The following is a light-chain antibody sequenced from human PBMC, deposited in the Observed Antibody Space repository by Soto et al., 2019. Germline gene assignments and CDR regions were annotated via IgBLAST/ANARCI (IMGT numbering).Light chain of an antibody. V-gene: IGLV2-14*03. CDR2: DVS. J-gene: IGLJ1*01. Sequence: QSALTQPASVSGSPGQSINISCTGTSSGFGSYNFVSWYQHHPGKAPKLMIYDVSNRPSGVSNRFSGSKSGNTASLTISGLQAEDEADYYCCSYISSSTPYVFGTGTKLTVL. CDR1: SSGFGSYNF. CDR3: CSYISSSTPYV.